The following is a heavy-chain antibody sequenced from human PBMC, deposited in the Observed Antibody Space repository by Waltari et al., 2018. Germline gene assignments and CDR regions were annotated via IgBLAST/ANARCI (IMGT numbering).Heavy chain of an antibody. J-gene: IGHJ5*02. Sequence: QLVQSGGALVQPGGSRRLSCVSSGFMLTYHWMLWVCQAPGKGLQWVAKIHPEGVVANYVDSVKGRFTVSRDNAKNSLYLQMTSLTTDDTAVYFCARDNNFYADDLWGQGAQVTVSS. V-gene: IGHV3-7*01. D-gene: IGHD1-20*01. CDR1: GFMLTYHW. CDR2: IHPEGVVA. CDR3: ARDNNFYADDL.